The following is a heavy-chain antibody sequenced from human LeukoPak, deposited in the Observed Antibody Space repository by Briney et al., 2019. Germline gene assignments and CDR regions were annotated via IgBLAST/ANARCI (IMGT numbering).Heavy chain of an antibody. V-gene: IGHV4-39*07. J-gene: IGHJ4*02. CDR3: ARDAHYGGNYYFDY. D-gene: IGHD4-23*01. CDR2: IYYSRST. CDR1: GGSISSSSYY. Sequence: SETLSLTCNVSGGSISSSSYYWGWIRQPPGKGLEWIGSIYYSRSTYYNPSLQSRVTISVDTSKNQFSLKLSSVTAADTAVYYCARDAHYGGNYYFDYWGQGTLVTVSS.